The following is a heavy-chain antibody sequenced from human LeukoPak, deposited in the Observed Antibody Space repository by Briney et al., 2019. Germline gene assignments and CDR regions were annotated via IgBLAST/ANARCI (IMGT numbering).Heavy chain of an antibody. D-gene: IGHD1-7*01. Sequence: ASVKVSCKASGYTFTSNGISWVRQAPGQGLEWMGWISAYNGNTNYAQKLQGRVTMTTDTSTSTAYMELRSLRSDDTAVYYCARNNGITGTGGSDYWGQGTLVTVSS. CDR3: ARNNGITGTGGSDY. CDR1: GYTFTSNG. J-gene: IGHJ4*02. CDR2: ISAYNGNT. V-gene: IGHV1-18*01.